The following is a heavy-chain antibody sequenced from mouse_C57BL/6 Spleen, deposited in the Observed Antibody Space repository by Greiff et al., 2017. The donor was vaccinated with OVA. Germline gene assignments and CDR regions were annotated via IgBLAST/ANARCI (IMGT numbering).Heavy chain of an antibody. D-gene: IGHD1-1*01. CDR1: GYSITSGYY. Sequence: EVQLVESGPGLVKPSQSLSLTCSVTGYSITSGYYWNWIRQFPGNKLEWMGYISYDGSNNYNPSLKNRISITRDTSKNQFFLKLNSVTTEDTATYYCARDWNYGSSPYFDYWGQGTTLTVSS. J-gene: IGHJ2*01. CDR3: ARDWNYGSSPYFDY. CDR2: ISYDGSN. V-gene: IGHV3-6*01.